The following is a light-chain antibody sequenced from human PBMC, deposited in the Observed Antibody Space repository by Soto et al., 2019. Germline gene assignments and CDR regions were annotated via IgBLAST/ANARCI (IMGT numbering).Light chain of an antibody. CDR3: MSYAGGNRFV. V-gene: IGLV2-8*01. J-gene: IGLJ1*01. Sequence: QSALTQPPSASGSPGQSVTISCAGTINEVGGYNYVSWYQQHPGKVPQLMIYQVTKRPSGVPDRFSASKSDTTASLTISGLQAEDEGDYYCMSYAGGNRFVFGTGTKLTVL. CDR1: INEVGGYNY. CDR2: QVT.